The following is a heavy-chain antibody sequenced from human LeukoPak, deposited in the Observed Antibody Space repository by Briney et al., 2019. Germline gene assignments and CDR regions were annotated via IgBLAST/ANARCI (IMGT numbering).Heavy chain of an antibody. J-gene: IGHJ4*02. CDR2: FDPEDGET. CDR3: ATVFGYSWNDIAAGFDN. CDR1: GYSLIELS. V-gene: IGHV1-24*01. Sequence: ASVNVSCKVSGYSLIELSMHWVRQAPGKGLEWMGGFDPEDGETIYAQKFQGRVTMTEDISTDTAYMELSSLRSEDTAVYYCATVFGYSWNDIAAGFDNWGQGTLVTVSS. D-gene: IGHD1-20*01.